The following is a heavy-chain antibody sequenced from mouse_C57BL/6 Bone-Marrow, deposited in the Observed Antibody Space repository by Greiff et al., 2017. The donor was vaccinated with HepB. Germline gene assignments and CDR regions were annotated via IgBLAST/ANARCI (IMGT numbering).Heavy chain of an antibody. D-gene: IGHD2-2*01. CDR3: ATIYDGYDVNYDY. CDR1: GYTFTSYW. Sequence: VQLQQPGAELVRPGSSVKLSCKASGYTFTSYWMAWVKQRPGQGLEWIGNIYPSDSETHYNQKFKDKATLTVDKSSSTAYMQLSSLTAEDSAVYYCATIYDGYDVNYDYWGQGNTRTGSS. J-gene: IGHJ2*01. V-gene: IGHV1-61*01. CDR2: IYPSDSET.